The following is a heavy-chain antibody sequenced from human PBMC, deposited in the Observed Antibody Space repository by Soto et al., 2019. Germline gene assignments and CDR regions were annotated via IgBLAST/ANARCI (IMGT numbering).Heavy chain of an antibody. CDR3: ARQASY. CDR2: VYFNGKT. J-gene: IGHJ4*02. Sequence: QLQLQESGPGLVKPSETLSLTCNVSGVSISDTSYYWGWIRQPPGKGLEWIGTVYFNGKTFYNPSLKSRLTISVDRSTNQISLRLTSVTAADTAVYYCARQASYWGQGTLVAVSS. CDR1: GVSISDTSYY. V-gene: IGHV4-39*01.